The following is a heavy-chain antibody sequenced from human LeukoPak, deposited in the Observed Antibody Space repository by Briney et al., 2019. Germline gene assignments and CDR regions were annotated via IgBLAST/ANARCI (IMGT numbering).Heavy chain of an antibody. J-gene: IGHJ6*03. D-gene: IGHD5-18*01. CDR2: VYISGST. V-gene: IGHV4-4*07. CDR1: GDSINSDY. CDR3: ARIVGTISSSYGGSLYYIYV. Sequence: PSETLSLTCTVSGDSINSDYWSWIRQPAGKGLEWIGRVYISGSTNYNPSLRSRVTISLDTSKNQFSLRLNSVTAADTAVYYCARIVGTISSSYGGSLYYIYVWGKGTTVTISS.